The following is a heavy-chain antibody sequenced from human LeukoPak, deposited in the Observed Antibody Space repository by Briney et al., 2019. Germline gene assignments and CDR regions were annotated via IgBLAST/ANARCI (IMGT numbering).Heavy chain of an antibody. CDR2: INPSGGST. V-gene: IGHV1-46*01. CDR3: ARDRVLRFLEPDAFDI. J-gene: IGHJ3*02. Sequence: GASVKVSCKVSGYTFTSYYMHWVRQAPGQGLEWMGIINPSGGSTSYAQKFQGRVTMTRDTSTSTVYMELSSLRSEDTAVYYCARDRVLRFLEPDAFDIWGQGTMATVSS. CDR1: GYTFTSYY. D-gene: IGHD3-3*01.